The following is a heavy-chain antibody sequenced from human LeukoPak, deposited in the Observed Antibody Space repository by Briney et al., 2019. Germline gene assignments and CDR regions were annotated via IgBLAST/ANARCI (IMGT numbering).Heavy chain of an antibody. Sequence: PGGSLRLSCTASGFTFGDYAMSWFRQAPGKGLEWVGFIRSKAYGGTTEYAASVKGRFTISRDDSKSIAYLQMNSLKTEDTAVYYCTRTPTFRIAVAGTLDYWGQGTLVTVSS. CDR2: IRSKAYGGTT. D-gene: IGHD6-19*01. V-gene: IGHV3-49*03. CDR3: TRTPTFRIAVAGTLDY. J-gene: IGHJ4*02. CDR1: GFTFGDYA.